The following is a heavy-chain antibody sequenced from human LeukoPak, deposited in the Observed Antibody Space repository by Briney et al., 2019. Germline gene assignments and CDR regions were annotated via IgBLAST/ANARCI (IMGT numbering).Heavy chain of an antibody. Sequence: SETLSLTCTVSGGSINGYYWTWIRLPPGKELEWIGYMYYSGSTNYNPSLKSRVTMSVDTPKNQFSLKLSSVTAADTAVYYCARRATSGSPYYLDFWGQGTLVTVSS. V-gene: IGHV4-59*01. CDR1: GGSINGYY. CDR2: MYYSGST. CDR3: ARRATSGSPYYLDF. J-gene: IGHJ4*02. D-gene: IGHD3-10*01.